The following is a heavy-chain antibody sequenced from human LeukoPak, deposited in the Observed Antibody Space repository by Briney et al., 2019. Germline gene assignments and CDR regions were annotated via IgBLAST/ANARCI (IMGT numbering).Heavy chain of an antibody. Sequence: GGSLGLSCEASGFTFSDYWMSWVRQAPGKGPEWVALINPDGSQKYYVDSVKGRFIISRDNAEKSLFLQMNSLRADDTAVYSCVRDIGWSTHDYWGQGTLVTVSS. D-gene: IGHD6-19*01. CDR3: VRDIGWSTHDY. CDR1: GFTFSDYW. J-gene: IGHJ4*02. CDR2: INPDGSQK. V-gene: IGHV3-7*01.